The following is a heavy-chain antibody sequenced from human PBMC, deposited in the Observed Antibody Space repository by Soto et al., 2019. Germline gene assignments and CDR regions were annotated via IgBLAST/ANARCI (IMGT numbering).Heavy chain of an antibody. D-gene: IGHD3-16*01. V-gene: IGHV3-23*01. Sequence: EVQLLESGGGLVQPGGSLRLSCAASGFTFSSYAMSWVRQAPGKGLEWVSAISGSGGSTYYADSVKGRFTIARDNSKNTLYLQMNSLRAEDTAVYYCAKGDALIYYYGMDVWGQGTTVTVSS. CDR2: ISGSGGST. CDR1: GFTFSSYA. CDR3: AKGDALIYYYGMDV. J-gene: IGHJ6*02.